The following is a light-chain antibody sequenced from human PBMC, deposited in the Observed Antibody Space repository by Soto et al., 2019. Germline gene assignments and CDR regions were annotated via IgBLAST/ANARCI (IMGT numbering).Light chain of an antibody. Sequence: DIQMTQSPSSLSASVGDRVTITCQASQDIGIYLNWYQQKPGKAPKLLIYDASNLETGVPSRFSGSGSGTYFTFAISSLQPEDIATYYCQESDSLPRTFGGGTRVQIK. V-gene: IGKV1-33*01. CDR3: QESDSLPRT. J-gene: IGKJ4*01. CDR1: QDIGIY. CDR2: DAS.